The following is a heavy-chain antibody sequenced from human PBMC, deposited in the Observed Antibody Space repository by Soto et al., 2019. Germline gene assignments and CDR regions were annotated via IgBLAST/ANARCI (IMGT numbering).Heavy chain of an antibody. D-gene: IGHD2-15*01. V-gene: IGHV1-69*04. J-gene: IGHJ4*02. CDR2: VIPNLGVT. Sequence: EASVKVSCKASGGTLSSYTFSRVRQAPGQGLEWMGRVIPNLGVTNYAKKFQGRFTIVVDTSTSTAYMELNSLRYEDTAVYYCARDKGYCSDTSCPDFDYWGQGTLVTVSS. CDR3: ARDKGYCSDTSCPDFDY. CDR1: GGTLSSYT.